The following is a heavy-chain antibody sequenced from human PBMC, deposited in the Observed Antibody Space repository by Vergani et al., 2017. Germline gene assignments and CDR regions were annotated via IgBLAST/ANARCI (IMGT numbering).Heavy chain of an antibody. CDR3: ARRSGGYYSGGKVHPLRTAFDV. J-gene: IGHJ3*01. Sequence: QLQLQESGPGLVKPSATLSLTCSVSGASIRSSNYYWGWIRQPPGKGLEWIASIYYSGSTYYNPSLKSRVTISVDTSKNQFSLTLSSVTAADTAVYFCARRSGGYYSGGKVHPLRTAFDVWGHGTVVTVSS. D-gene: IGHD2-15*01. CDR1: GASIRSSNYY. V-gene: IGHV4-39*01. CDR2: IYYSGST.